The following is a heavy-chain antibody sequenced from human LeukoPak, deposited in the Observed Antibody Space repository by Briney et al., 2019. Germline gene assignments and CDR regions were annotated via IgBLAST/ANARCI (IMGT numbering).Heavy chain of an antibody. J-gene: IGHJ6*03. CDR3: VRTGGSFYFYYYMDV. CDR1: GGSIRSSTYN. V-gene: IGHV4-39*07. CDR2: IHYTGTT. Sequence: SETLSLTCTVSGGSIRSSTYNWGWIRQTPGKGLEWIGSIHYTGTTYYNPSLKSRVTISLDTPKNQFSLKLSSVTAADTAVYYCVRTGGSFYFYYYMDVWGKGTTVTVSS. D-gene: IGHD1-26*01.